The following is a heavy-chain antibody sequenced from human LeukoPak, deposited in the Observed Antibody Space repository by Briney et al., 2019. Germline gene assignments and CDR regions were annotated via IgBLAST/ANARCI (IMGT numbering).Heavy chain of an antibody. Sequence: GGSLRLSCAASGFTFRTSWMSWVRRAPGKGLEWVAFIRYDGSDKYYADSVKGRFTISRDNSKNTLYLQMNSLRPEDTAVYFCSGSYSYWGQGTLVTVSS. J-gene: IGHJ4*02. V-gene: IGHV3-30*02. D-gene: IGHD1-26*01. CDR2: IRYDGSDK. CDR1: GFTFRTSW. CDR3: SGSYSY.